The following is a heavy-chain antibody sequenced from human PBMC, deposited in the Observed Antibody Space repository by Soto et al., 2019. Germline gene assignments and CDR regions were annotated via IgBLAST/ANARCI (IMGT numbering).Heavy chain of an antibody. CDR1: GFTFSSYA. Sequence: PGGSLRLSCAASGFTFSSYAMSWVRQAPGKGLEWVSAISGSGGSTYYADSVKGRFTISRDNAKNSLYLQMNSLRAEDTAVYYCARGDSGWYWSFDYWGQGTLVTVSS. CDR2: ISGSGGST. D-gene: IGHD6-19*01. V-gene: IGHV3-23*01. CDR3: ARGDSGWYWSFDY. J-gene: IGHJ4*02.